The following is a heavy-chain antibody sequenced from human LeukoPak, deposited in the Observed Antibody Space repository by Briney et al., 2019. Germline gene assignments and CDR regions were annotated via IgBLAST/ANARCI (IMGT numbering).Heavy chain of an antibody. CDR3: ASQTYYYDSSGPASQH. CDR2: INHSGST. V-gene: IGHV4-34*01. J-gene: IGHJ1*01. D-gene: IGHD3-22*01. Sequence: PSETLSPTCAVYGGSFSGYYWSWIRQPPGKGLEWIGEINHSGSTNYNPSLKSRVTISVDTSKNQFSLKLSSVTAADTAVYYCASQTYYYDSSGPASQHWGQGTLVTVSS. CDR1: GGSFSGYY.